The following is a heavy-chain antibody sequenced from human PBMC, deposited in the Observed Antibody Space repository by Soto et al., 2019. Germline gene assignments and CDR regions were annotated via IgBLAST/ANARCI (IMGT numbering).Heavy chain of an antibody. D-gene: IGHD6-19*01. V-gene: IGHV4-39*01. CDR2: IYYSGST. CDR1: GGSISSSSYY. Sequence: SETLSLTCTVSGGSISSSSYYWGWIRQPPGKGLEWIGSIYYSGSTYYNPSLKSRVTISIDTSKNQFPLKLSSVTAADTAVYYCARRGSGWYEAFFDYWGQGTLVTVSS. CDR3: ARRGSGWYEAFFDY. J-gene: IGHJ4*02.